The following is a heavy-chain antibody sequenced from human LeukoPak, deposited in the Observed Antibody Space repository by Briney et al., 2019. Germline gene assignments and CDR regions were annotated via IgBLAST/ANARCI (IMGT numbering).Heavy chain of an antibody. D-gene: IGHD2-2*01. CDR1: GGTFSSYA. CDR3: ASAHCSSTSCSRRLDWFDP. CDR2: IIPIFGIA. V-gene: IGHV1-69*04. Sequence: SVKVSCKASGGTFSSYAISWVRQAPGQGLEWMGRIIPIFGIANYAQKLQGRVTITADKSTSTAYMELSSLRSEDTAVYYCASAHCSSTSCSRRLDWFDPWGQGTLVTVSS. J-gene: IGHJ5*02.